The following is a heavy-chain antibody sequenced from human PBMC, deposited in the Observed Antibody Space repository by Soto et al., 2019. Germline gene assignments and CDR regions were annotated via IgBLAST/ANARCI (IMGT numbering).Heavy chain of an antibody. V-gene: IGHV4-4*02. CDR3: ARSEDYDSSGYYYNWFDP. D-gene: IGHD3-22*01. Sequence: PSETLSLTCAVSGGPISSSNWWSWVRQPPGKGLEWIGEIYHSGSTNYNPSLKSRVTISVDKSKNQFSLKLSSVTAADTAVYYCARSEDYDSSGYYYNWFDPWGQGTLVTVSS. CDR1: GGPISSSNW. CDR2: IYHSGST. J-gene: IGHJ5*02.